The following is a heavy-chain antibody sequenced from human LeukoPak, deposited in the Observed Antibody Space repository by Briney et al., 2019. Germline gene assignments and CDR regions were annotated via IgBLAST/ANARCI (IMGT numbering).Heavy chain of an antibody. CDR3: ARQAVAGNGFDY. Sequence: PSETLSLTCTVSGGSISSSSYYWGWIRQPPGKGLEWIGTIYYSGNNYYNPSLKSRDSISVDTSKNQFSLKLSSVTAADTAVYYCARQAVAGNGFDYWGQGTLVTVSS. J-gene: IGHJ4*02. CDR1: GGSISSSSYY. V-gene: IGHV4-39*01. CDR2: IYYSGNN. D-gene: IGHD6-19*01.